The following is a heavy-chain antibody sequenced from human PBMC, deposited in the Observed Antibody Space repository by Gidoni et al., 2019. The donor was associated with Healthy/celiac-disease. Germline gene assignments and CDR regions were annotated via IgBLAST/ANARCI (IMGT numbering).Heavy chain of an antibody. J-gene: IGHJ6*02. CDR1: GFTFSSYA. D-gene: IGHD3-9*01. Sequence: QVQLVESGGGVVQPGRSLRLSCAASGFTFSSYAMPWVRQAPGKGLEWVAVISYDGSNKYYADSVKGRFTISRDNSKNTLYLQMNSLRAEDTAVYYCARVYFDWLYRVPYYYGMDVWGQGTTVTVSS. CDR3: ARVYFDWLYRVPYYYGMDV. CDR2: ISYDGSNK. V-gene: IGHV3-30-3*01.